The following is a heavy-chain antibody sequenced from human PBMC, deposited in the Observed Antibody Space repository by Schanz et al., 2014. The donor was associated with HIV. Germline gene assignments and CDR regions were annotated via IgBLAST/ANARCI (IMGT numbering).Heavy chain of an antibody. CDR2: ISYDGSNK. V-gene: IGHV3-30*03. D-gene: IGHD2-21*02. Sequence: VQLVESGGGLVQPGRSLRLSCAGSGLTFSNYGMHWVRQAPGKGLEWVAVISYDGSNKYFADSVKGRFTISRDKAKNSLYLQMNSLRDEDTAVYYCARAGVTDLFDHWGQGTLVTVSS. J-gene: IGHJ4*02. CDR1: GLTFSNYG. CDR3: ARAGVTDLFDH.